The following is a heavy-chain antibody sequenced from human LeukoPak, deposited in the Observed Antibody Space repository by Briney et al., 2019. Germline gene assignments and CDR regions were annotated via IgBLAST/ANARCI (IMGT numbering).Heavy chain of an antibody. CDR1: GYTFTGYY. J-gene: IGHJ4*02. CDR3: ARDAYSSSSLSIDY. CDR2: INPNSGGT. Sequence: GASVKVSCKASGYTFTGYYIHWVRQAPGQGLEWMGWINPNSGGTNYAQKFQGRVTMTRDTSISTAYMELSRLRSDDTAVYYCARDAYSSSSLSIDYWGQGTLVTVSS. D-gene: IGHD6-6*01. V-gene: IGHV1-2*02.